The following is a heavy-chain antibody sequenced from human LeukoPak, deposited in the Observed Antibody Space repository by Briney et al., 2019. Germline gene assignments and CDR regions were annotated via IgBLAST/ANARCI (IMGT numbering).Heavy chain of an antibody. CDR2: IIPIFGTA. D-gene: IGHD3/OR15-3a*01. J-gene: IGHJ5*02. V-gene: IGHV1-69*13. Sequence: GASVKVSCKASGGTFSSYAISWVRQAPGQGLEWVGGIIPIFGTANYAQKFQGRVTITADESTSTAYMELSSLRSEDTAVYYCARRVGTGYYWFDPWGQGTLVTVSS. CDR1: GGTFSSYA. CDR3: ARRVGTGYYWFDP.